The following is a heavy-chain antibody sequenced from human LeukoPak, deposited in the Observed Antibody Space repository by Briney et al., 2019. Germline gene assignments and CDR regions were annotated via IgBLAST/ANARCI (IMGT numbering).Heavy chain of an antibody. CDR1: GGSISPYY. CDR3: ARLIPSPKNAFDI. Sequence: SETLSPTCIVSGGSISPYYWSWIRQPPGKGLEWVGYIYYTGSTNYNPSLKSRVTISVDKSRNQFSLKVPSVTAADTAVYYCARLIPSPKNAFDIWGQGTMVTVSS. V-gene: IGHV4-59*08. J-gene: IGHJ3*02. CDR2: IYYTGST.